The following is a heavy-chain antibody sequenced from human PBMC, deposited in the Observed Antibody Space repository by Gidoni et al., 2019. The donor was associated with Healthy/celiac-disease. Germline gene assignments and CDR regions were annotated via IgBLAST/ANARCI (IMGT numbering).Heavy chain of an antibody. CDR1: GGSFSGYY. D-gene: IGHD6-6*01. Sequence: QVRLQQWGAGLLKPSETLSLTCAVYGGSFSGYYWSWIRQPPGKGLEWIGEINHSGSTNYNPSLKSRVTISVDTSKNQFSLKLSSVTAADTAVYYCARYRRIAARYYFDYWGQGTLVTVSS. CDR2: INHSGST. J-gene: IGHJ4*02. V-gene: IGHV4-34*01. CDR3: ARYRRIAARYYFDY.